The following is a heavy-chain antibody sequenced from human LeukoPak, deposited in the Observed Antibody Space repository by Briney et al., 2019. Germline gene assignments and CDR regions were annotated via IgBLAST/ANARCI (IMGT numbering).Heavy chain of an antibody. CDR1: GASISSYY. V-gene: IGHV4-59*01. Sequence: SETLSLTCTVSGASISSYYWSWIRQPPGKGLEWIGYIYYSGSTNHNPSLKSRVTISLDTSKNQVSLRLSSVTAADTAVYYCARTKSPPYYYGMDVWGQGTTVTVSS. CDR2: IYYSGST. J-gene: IGHJ6*02. CDR3: ARTKSPPYYYGMDV.